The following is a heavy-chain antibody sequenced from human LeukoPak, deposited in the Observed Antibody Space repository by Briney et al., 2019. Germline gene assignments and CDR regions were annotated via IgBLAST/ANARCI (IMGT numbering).Heavy chain of an antibody. D-gene: IGHD4-11*01. Sequence: PGGSLRLSCAASGFAFSSYAMIWVRPAPGRGLEWVSAISGSGGSTYYADSGKGRFTISRDNSKNTLYLQMNSLRAEDTAVYYCAKDWDYSNVFDYWGQGTLVTVSS. J-gene: IGHJ4*02. CDR2: ISGSGGST. V-gene: IGHV3-23*01. CDR3: AKDWDYSNVFDY. CDR1: GFAFSSYA.